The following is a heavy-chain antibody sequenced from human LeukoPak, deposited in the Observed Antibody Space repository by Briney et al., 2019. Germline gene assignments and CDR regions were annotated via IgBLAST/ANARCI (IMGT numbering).Heavy chain of an antibody. Sequence: GGSLRLSCAASGFTFSTFAMSWVRQAPGKGLEWVSVIAGSDGFTQYADSVKGRFTISRDNSKNTVYLQMNRLRVEDTALYYCVRSLDYWGQGTLVTVSS. J-gene: IGHJ4*02. CDR3: VRSLDY. CDR2: IAGSDGFT. CDR1: GFTFSTFA. V-gene: IGHV3-23*01.